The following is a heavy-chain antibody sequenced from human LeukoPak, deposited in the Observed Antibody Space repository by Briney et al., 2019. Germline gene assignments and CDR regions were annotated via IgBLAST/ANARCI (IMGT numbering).Heavy chain of an antibody. V-gene: IGHV3-23*01. Sequence: GGSLRLPCAASGFPFSAFGMTGLRQPPGKAPEGVASISGGANIVFYAASVQGRFTFSRDNYKNPLYLQMNSLRAGDTAVYYCVKGAAAGKVDWFDPWGQGNLFTVSS. CDR3: VKGAAAGKVDWFDP. CDR2: ISGGANIV. D-gene: IGHD6-13*01. CDR1: GFPFSAFG. J-gene: IGHJ5*02.